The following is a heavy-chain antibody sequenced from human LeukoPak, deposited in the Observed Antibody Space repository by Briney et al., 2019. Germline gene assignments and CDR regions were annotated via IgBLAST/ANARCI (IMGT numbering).Heavy chain of an antibody. D-gene: IGHD2-2*01. CDR3: ARAPLYCSSTSCYSSDY. V-gene: IGHV3-21*01. Sequence: PGGSLRLSCAASGFTFSSYSMNWVRQAPGKGLEWVSSISSSSSYIYYADSVKGRFPIYRDNDKNSLYLQMNSLRAEDTAVYYCARAPLYCSSTSCYSSDYWGQGTLVTVSS. CDR1: GFTFSSYS. J-gene: IGHJ4*02. CDR2: ISSSSSYI.